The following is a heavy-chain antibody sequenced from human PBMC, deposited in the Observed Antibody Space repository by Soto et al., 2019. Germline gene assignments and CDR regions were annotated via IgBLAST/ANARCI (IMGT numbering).Heavy chain of an antibody. CDR3: AKFQRAYFGSGSQPDH. CDR1: GGSISSSNW. CDR2: IYHSGST. D-gene: IGHD3-10*01. Sequence: SETLSLTCAVSGGSISSSNWWSWVRQPPGKGLEWIGEIYHSGSTNYNPSLKSRVTISVDKSKNQFSLKLSSVTAEDTAVYYCAKFQRAYFGSGSQPDHWGQGTVVTVSS. V-gene: IGHV4-4*02. J-gene: IGHJ4*02.